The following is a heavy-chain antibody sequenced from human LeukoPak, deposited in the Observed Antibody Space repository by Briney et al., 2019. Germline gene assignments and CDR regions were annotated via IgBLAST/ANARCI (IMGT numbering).Heavy chain of an antibody. CDR3: AKDLSCSGYSGYDS. CDR1: GFTFSSYA. Sequence: GGSLRLSCAASGFTFSSYAMSWVRQAPGKGLEWVSAISGSGGSTYYADHVKGRFTISRDNSKNTLYLQMNSLRAEDTAVYYCAKDLSCSGYSGYDSWGQGTLVTVSS. V-gene: IGHV3-23*01. J-gene: IGHJ5*01. D-gene: IGHD5-12*01. CDR2: ISGSGGST.